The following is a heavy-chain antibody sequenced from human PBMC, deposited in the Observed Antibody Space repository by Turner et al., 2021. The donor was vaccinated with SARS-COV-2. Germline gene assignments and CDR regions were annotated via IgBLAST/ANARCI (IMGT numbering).Heavy chain of an antibody. V-gene: IGHV3-30*18. D-gene: IGHD6-13*01. CDR3: AKDLGQLDWFDP. J-gene: IGHJ5*02. CDR2: ISNDGSNK. CDR1: GFTFSRYG. Sequence: VQLVESGGGVVQPGRSLRLSCAASGFTFSRYGMHWVRQGPGKGVEWGAVISNDGSNKYYAESGKGRFTISRDNSKNTLYLQMNSLRAEDTAVYYCAKDLGQLDWFDPWGQGNLVTVSS.